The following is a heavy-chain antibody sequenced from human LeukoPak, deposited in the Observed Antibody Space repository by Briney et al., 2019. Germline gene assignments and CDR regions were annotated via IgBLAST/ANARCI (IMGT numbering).Heavy chain of an antibody. CDR3: ARDGTAAGLYFDL. D-gene: IGHD6-13*01. J-gene: IGHJ4*01. Sequence: GGSLRLXCAVSGFTFTDYWMNWVRQAPGKGLEWVASIRQDGGEKPYVDSEKGRFTISRDNTKSSLYLQINSLRAEDTAVYYCARDGTAAGLYFDLWGQRTLVTVSS. CDR1: GFTFTDYW. V-gene: IGHV3-7*01. CDR2: IRQDGGEK.